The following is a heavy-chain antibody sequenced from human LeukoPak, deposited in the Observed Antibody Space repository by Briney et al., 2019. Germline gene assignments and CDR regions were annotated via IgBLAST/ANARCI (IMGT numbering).Heavy chain of an antibody. CDR1: GGSISSGDYY. J-gene: IGHJ4*02. V-gene: IGHV4-30-4*08. CDR3: ARDPGDCSNGVCYLFDY. CDR2: IYYSGST. D-gene: IGHD2-8*01. Sequence: PSQTLSLTCTVSGGSISSGDYYWSWIRQPPGKGLEWIGYIYYSGSTYYNPSLKSRVTISVDTSKNQFSLELSSVTAADTAVYYCARDPGDCSNGVCYLFDYWGQGTLVTVSS.